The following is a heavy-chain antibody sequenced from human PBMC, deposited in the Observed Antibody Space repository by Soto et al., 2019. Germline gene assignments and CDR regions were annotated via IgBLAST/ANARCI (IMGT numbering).Heavy chain of an antibody. CDR2: IIPIFPTP. CDR3: LRAKYRKQLGGNYYSGIEV. Sequence: QVQLVQSGAEVKKPGSSVTVSCKASGGTFGNSAISWVRQAPGQGLEWMGGIIPIFPTPDYAQKFQGRGRITADESTNPAHMELTSLRSEATAAYYCLRAKYRKQLGGNYYSGIEVLRQGTTVTASS. V-gene: IGHV1-69*12. D-gene: IGHD5-18*01. CDR1: GGTFGNSA. J-gene: IGHJ6*02.